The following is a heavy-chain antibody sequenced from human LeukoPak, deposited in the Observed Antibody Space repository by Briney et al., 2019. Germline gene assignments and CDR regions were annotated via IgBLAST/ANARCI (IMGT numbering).Heavy chain of an antibody. J-gene: IGHJ4*02. CDR2: IKQDGSEK. CDR3: ARARYCSGTSCYFDY. CDR1: GFTFSNYW. Sequence: GGSLRLSCAASGFTFSNYWMSWVRQAPGKGLKGVPNIKQDGSEKYYVDSVKGRFAISRDNAKNSLYLQMNSLRAEDLAVYYCARARYCSGTSCYFDYWGQGTLVTVSS. D-gene: IGHD2-15*01. V-gene: IGHV3-7*01.